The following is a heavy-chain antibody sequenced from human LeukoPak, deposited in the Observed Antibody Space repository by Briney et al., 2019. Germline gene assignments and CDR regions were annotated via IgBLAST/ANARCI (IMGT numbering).Heavy chain of an antibody. CDR2: IYYSGST. Sequence: PSETLSLTCTVSGGSVSNDYWSWVRQPPGKALEWIGNIYYSGSTNYNPSLKSRVTISVDTSKNQFSLKLSSVTAADTAVYYCARSSSWYSETDYWGQGTLVTVSS. V-gene: IGHV4-59*02. D-gene: IGHD6-13*01. CDR3: ARSSSWYSETDY. J-gene: IGHJ4*02. CDR1: GGSVSNDY.